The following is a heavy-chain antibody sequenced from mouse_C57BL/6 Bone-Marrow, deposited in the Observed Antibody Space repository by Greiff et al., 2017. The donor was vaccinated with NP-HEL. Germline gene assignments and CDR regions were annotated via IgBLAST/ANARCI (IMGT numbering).Heavy chain of an antibody. Sequence: VQGVESGAELARPGASVKMSCKASGYTFTSYTMHWVKQRPEQGLEWIGYINPSSGYTKYNQKFKDKATLTADKSSSTAYMQLSSLTSEESAVYYCERWGDDYFDYWGHGTTLPVAS. CDR1: GYTFTSYT. CDR2: INPSSGYT. V-gene: IGHV1-4*01. CDR3: ERWGDDYFDY. J-gene: IGHJ2*01.